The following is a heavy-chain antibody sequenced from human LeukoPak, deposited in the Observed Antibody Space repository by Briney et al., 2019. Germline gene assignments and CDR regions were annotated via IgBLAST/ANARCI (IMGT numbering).Heavy chain of an antibody. CDR1: GGSISSSSYY. V-gene: IGHV4-39*01. CDR3: ARHGYCSSTSCYKN. CDR2: IYYSGST. Sequence: KPSETLSLTCTVSGGSISSSSYYWGWIRQPQGKGLEWIGSIYYSGSTYYNPSLKSRVTISVDTSKNQFSLKLSSVTAADTAVYYCARHGYCSSTSCYKNWGQGTLVTVSS. J-gene: IGHJ4*02. D-gene: IGHD2-2*03.